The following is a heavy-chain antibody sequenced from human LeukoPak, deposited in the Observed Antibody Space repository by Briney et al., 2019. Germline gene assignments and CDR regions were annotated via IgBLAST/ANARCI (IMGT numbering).Heavy chain of an antibody. D-gene: IGHD5-18*01. CDR2: IYYSGST. J-gene: IGHJ4*02. Sequence: SETLSLTCTVSGGSISSYYWSWIRQPPGKGLEWIGYIYYSGSTNYNPSLKSRVTISVDTSKNQFSLKLSSVTAADTAVYYCARSLCSYGYEPFDYWGQGTLVTVSS. V-gene: IGHV4-59*01. CDR3: ARSLCSYGYEPFDY. CDR1: GGSISSYY.